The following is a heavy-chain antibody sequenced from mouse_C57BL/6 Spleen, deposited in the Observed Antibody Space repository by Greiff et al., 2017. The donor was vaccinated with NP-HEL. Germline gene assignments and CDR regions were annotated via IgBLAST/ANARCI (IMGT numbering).Heavy chain of an antibody. CDR3: ASMGTTVNDY. Sequence: QVQLQQSGAELVRPGASVKLSCKASGYTFTDYYINWVKQRPGQGLEWIARIYPGSGNTYYNEKFKGKATLTAEKSSSTAYMQLSSLTSEDSAVYFCASMGTTVNDYWGQGTTLTVSS. CDR2: IYPGSGNT. CDR1: GYTFTDYY. V-gene: IGHV1-76*01. D-gene: IGHD1-1*01. J-gene: IGHJ2*01.